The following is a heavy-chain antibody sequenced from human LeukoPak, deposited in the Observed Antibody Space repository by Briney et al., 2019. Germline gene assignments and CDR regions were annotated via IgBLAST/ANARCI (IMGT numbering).Heavy chain of an antibody. CDR2: ISWNSGSI. V-gene: IGHV3-9*01. J-gene: IGHJ6*03. D-gene: IGHD2/OR15-2a*01. CDR1: GFTFDDYA. Sequence: GRSLRLSCAASGFTFDDYAMRWVRQAPGKGLEWVSGISWNSGSIGYADSVKGRFTISRDNAKNSLYLQMNSLRAEDTALYYCAKGNMGYYYYMDVWGKRTTVTVSS. CDR3: AKGNMGYYYYMDV.